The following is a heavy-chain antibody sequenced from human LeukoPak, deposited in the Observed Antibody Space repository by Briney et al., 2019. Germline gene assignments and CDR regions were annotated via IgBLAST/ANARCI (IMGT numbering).Heavy chain of an antibody. D-gene: IGHD2/OR15-2a*01. CDR3: VRGNVKQYHSVSDEYYYYMDV. J-gene: IGHJ6*03. Sequence: PSQTLSLTHAVYGDSFSGSYWRWARQAPGKGLELLGVISYSGTPRYNPTLNTRITKTLDTSTKQIYVNLSPVTAADTGVYYCVRGNVKQYHSVSDEYYYYMDVWGKGTAVIVTS. CDR1: GDSFSGSY. V-gene: IGHV4-34*01. CDR2: ISYSGTP.